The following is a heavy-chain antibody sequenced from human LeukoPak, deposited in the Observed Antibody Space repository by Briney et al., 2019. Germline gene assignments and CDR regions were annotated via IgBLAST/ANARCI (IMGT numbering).Heavy chain of an antibody. CDR3: ARNQGVIAPQHRADAFDI. CDR1: GGTFSSYA. D-gene: IGHD2-2*01. J-gene: IGHJ3*02. Sequence: SVKVSCKASGGTFSSYAISWVRQAPGQGLEWMGGIIPIFGTANYAQKFQGRVTITTDESTSTAYMELSSLRSEDTAVYYCARNQGVIAPQHRADAFDIWGQGTMVTVSS. CDR2: IIPIFGTA. V-gene: IGHV1-69*05.